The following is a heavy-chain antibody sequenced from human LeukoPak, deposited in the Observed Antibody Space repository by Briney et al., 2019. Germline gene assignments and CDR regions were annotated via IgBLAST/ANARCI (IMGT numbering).Heavy chain of an antibody. CDR3: ARGPPASTVVTGHDY. Sequence: PSGTLSLTCAVSGGSISSSSWWSWVRQPPGKGLEWIGEVFHDGSPNYNPSFRGRVTILVDKSKNQFSLNLGSLTAADTAVYYCARGPPASTVVTGHDYWGQGTLVTVSS. J-gene: IGHJ4*02. CDR1: GGSISSSSW. CDR2: VFHDGSP. V-gene: IGHV4-4*02. D-gene: IGHD4-23*01.